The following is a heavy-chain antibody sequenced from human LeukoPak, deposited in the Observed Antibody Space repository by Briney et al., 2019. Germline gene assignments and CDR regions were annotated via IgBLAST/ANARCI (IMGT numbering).Heavy chain of an antibody. J-gene: IGHJ6*02. CDR2: IIPIFGTA. CDR3: ARMGGWRLHDYYYGMDV. V-gene: IGHV1-69*01. D-gene: IGHD4-11*01. CDR1: GGAFSSYA. Sequence: SVKVSCKASGGAFSSYAISWVRQAPGQGLEWMGGIIPIFGTANYAQKFQGRVTITADESTSTAYMELSSLRSEDTAVYYCARMGGWRLHDYYYGMDVWGQGTTVTVSS.